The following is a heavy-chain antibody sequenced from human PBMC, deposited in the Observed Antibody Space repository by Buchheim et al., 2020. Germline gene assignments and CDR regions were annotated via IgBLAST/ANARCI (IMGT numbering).Heavy chain of an antibody. D-gene: IGHD5-18*01. Sequence: QVQLQESGPGLVKPSQTLSLTCAVSGGSISSGGYSWSWIRQPPGKGLEWIGYFYYSGSTYYNPSLKSRVTISVDTSKNQFSLKLSSVTAADTAVYYCARDRAVGVGGDVDTAMDEGYYYYYGMDVWGQGTT. J-gene: IGHJ6*02. CDR2: FYYSGST. CDR3: ARDRAVGVGGDVDTAMDEGYYYYYGMDV. V-gene: IGHV4-30-4*07. CDR1: GGSISSGGYS.